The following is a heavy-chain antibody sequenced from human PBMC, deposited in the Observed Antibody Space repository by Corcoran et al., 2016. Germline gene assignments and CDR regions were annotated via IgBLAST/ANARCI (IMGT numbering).Heavy chain of an antibody. D-gene: IGHD5-18*01. CDR2: ISGSGGST. CDR1: GFNCSSDA. CDR3: AKDQIGGYSYGYGFYY. V-gene: IGHV3-23*01. Sequence: EVQMWESGGGLVKPGASLRISCADSGFNCSSDAMSGVRQAPGKRLEWVSAISGSGGSTYYADSVKGRFTISRDNSKNTLYLQMNSMRAEDTAVDYCAKDQIGGYSYGYGFYYWGQGTLVTVSS. J-gene: IGHJ4*02.